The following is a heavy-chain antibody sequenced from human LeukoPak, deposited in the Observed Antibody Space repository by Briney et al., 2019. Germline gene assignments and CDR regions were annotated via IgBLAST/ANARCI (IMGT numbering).Heavy chain of an antibody. D-gene: IGHD2-15*01. CDR2: INHSGST. CDR3: ARANPYCSGGSCYFAN. Sequence: KASETLSLTCAVYGGSFSGYYWSWIRQPPGKGLEWIGEINHSGSTNYNPSLKSRVTISVDTSKNQFSLKLGSVTAADTAVYYCARANPYCSGGSCYFANWGQGTMVTVSS. V-gene: IGHV4-34*01. J-gene: IGHJ3*01. CDR1: GGSFSGYY.